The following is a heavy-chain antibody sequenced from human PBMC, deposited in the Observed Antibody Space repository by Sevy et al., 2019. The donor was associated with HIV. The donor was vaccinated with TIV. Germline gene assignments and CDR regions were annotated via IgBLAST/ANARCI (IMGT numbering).Heavy chain of an antibody. V-gene: IGHV3-23*01. CDR1: GFTFSSYA. CDR3: AKEGDYVRGPLNRATAP. CDR2: ISGSGGST. D-gene: IGHD4-17*01. J-gene: IGHJ5*02. Sequence: GGSLRLSCAASGFTFSSYAMSWVRQAPGKGLEWVSAISGSGGSTYYADSVKGRFTISRDNSKNTLYLQMNSLRAEDTAVYYCAKEGDYVRGPLNRATAPWGQGTLVTVSS.